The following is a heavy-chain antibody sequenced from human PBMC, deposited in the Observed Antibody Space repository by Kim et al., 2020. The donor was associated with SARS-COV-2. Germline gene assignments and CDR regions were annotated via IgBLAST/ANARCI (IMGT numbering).Heavy chain of an antibody. J-gene: IGHJ4*02. D-gene: IGHD5-12*01. V-gene: IGHV3-7*01. CDR3: AREVRGYSGYDMGVYDY. CDR1: GFTFSSYW. Sequence: LSLTCAASGFTFSSYWMTWVRQAPGKGLEWVANIKQDGSEKYYVDSVQGRFTISRDNAKNSVYLQMNSLRAEDTAVYYCAREVRGYSGYDMGVYDYWGQGTLVTVSS. CDR2: IKQDGSEK.